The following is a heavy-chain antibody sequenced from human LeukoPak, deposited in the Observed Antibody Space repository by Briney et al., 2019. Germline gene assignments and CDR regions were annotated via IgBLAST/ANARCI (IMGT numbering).Heavy chain of an antibody. Sequence: PGGSLRLSCAASGFNFSNNRMNWVRLAPGKGLECVANIKQDGTEKYYVDSVKGRFTISRDNAKNSLYLQMNSLRAEDTAVYYCARGSGMDVWGQGTTVTVSS. J-gene: IGHJ6*02. CDR2: IKQDGTEK. CDR1: GFNFSNNR. V-gene: IGHV3-7*05. CDR3: ARGSGMDV.